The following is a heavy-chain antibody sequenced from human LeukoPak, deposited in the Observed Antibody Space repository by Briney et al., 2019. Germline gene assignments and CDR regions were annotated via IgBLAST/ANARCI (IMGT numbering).Heavy chain of an antibody. V-gene: IGHV3-7*03. D-gene: IGHD6-19*01. CDR1: GFAFSTYW. CDR3: ARISGSGWFSG. CDR2: IKEDGSEK. J-gene: IGHJ4*02. Sequence: GGSLRLSCAASGFAFSTYWMSWVRQAPGKGLEWVANIKEDGSEKYYVDSVKGQFTISRDNAKNSLYLLMNSLRVEDTAVYYCARISGSGWFSGWGQGTLVTVSS.